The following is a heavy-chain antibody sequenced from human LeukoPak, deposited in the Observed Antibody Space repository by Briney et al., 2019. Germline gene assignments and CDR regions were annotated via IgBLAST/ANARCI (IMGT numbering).Heavy chain of an antibody. CDR3: ARAGCSSTSCYVWGNWFDP. V-gene: IGHV3-30*04. D-gene: IGHD2-2*01. J-gene: IGHJ5*02. Sequence: GGTLRLSCAASGFTFSSYAMHWVRQAPGKGLEWGAAISYDGSNKYYAEYVKGRLTISRDNSKNTLYLQMNSLRAENTAVYYCARAGCSSTSCYVWGNWFDPWGQGTLVTVSS. CDR2: ISYDGSNK. CDR1: GFTFSSYA.